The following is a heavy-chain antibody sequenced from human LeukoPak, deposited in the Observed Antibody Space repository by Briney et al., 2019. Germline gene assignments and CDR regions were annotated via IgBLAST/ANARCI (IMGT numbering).Heavy chain of an antibody. J-gene: IGHJ4*02. V-gene: IGHV3-9*01. CDR3: AKDKWQVGATPFDY. CDR1: GFTFDDYA. D-gene: IGHD1-26*01. CDR2: ISWNSGSI. Sequence: GGSLRLSCAASGFTFDDYAMHWVRQAPGKGLEWVSGISWNSGSIGYADSVKGRFTISRDNAKNSLYLQMNSLRAEDTALYYCAKDKWQVGATPFDYWGQRTLVTVSS.